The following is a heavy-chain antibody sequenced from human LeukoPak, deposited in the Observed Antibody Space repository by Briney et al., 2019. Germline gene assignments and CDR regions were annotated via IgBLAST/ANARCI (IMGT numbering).Heavy chain of an antibody. D-gene: IGHD2-15*01. V-gene: IGHV4-38-2*02. J-gene: IGHJ6*03. Sequence: SETLSLTCTVSGYSIGSGYHWGWIRQPPGKGLEWIGSIYHSGSTYYNPSLKSRATISVDTSKNQFSLKLSSVTAADTAVYYCARFPGSAEYRHYYYMDVWGKGTAVNVSS. CDR3: ARFPGSAEYRHYYYMDV. CDR1: GYSIGSGYH. CDR2: IYHSGST.